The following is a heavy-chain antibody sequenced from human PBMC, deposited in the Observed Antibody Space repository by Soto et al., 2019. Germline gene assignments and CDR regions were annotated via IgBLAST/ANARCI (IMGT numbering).Heavy chain of an antibody. Sequence: EVQLLESGGGLVQPGGSLRLSCAASGFTFSSYAMSWVRQAPGKGLEWVSAISGSGGSTYYADSVKGRFTISRDNSKNTLYLQMNSLRAEDTAVYYCAKETSHRSPKIYYFDYWGQGTLVTVSS. CDR2: ISGSGGST. CDR1: GFTFSSYA. D-gene: IGHD2-2*01. CDR3: AKETSHRSPKIYYFDY. J-gene: IGHJ4*02. V-gene: IGHV3-23*01.